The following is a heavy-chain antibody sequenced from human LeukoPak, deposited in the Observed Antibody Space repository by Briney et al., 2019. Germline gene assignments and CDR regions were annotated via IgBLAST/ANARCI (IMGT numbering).Heavy chain of an antibody. CDR2: IGTAGDT. Sequence: GGSLRLSCAASGFTFSSYDMHWVRQARGKGLEWVSAIGTAGDTYYPGSVKGRFTISRENAKNSLYLQMNSLRAGDTAVYYCARGRYCSSTSCYAGGAFDIWGQGTMVTVSS. CDR3: ARGRYCSSTSCYAGGAFDI. J-gene: IGHJ3*02. D-gene: IGHD2-2*01. V-gene: IGHV3-13*04. CDR1: GFTFSSYD.